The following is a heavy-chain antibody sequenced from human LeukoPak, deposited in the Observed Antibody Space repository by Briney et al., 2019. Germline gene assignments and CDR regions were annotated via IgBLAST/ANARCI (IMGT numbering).Heavy chain of an antibody. CDR3: ARLVAAAGTTGYYYYGMDV. D-gene: IGHD6-13*01. CDR2: ISSGSSYI. J-gene: IGHJ6*02. CDR1: GFTFSSYS. V-gene: IGHV3-21*01. Sequence: GGSLRLSCAASGFTFSSYSMNWVRQAPGKGLEWVSSISSGSSYIYYADSVKGRFTISRDNAKNSLYLQMNSLRAEDTAVYYCARLVAAAGTTGYYYYGMDVWGQGTTVTVSS.